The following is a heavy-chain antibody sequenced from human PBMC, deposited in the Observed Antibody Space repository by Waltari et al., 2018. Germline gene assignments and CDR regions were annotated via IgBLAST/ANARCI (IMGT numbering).Heavy chain of an antibody. V-gene: IGHV3-74*01. J-gene: IGHJ2*01. CDR1: ELPFSLNW. Sequence: EVQLVESGGGLVQPGGSLRLSCEASELPFSLNWLHWVRQVPGKGLEWVSRSNSDGSSISYADSVKGRFTISKDNARNTVYLQMNSLRAEDTAIYYCARGARRTSQTTGWWYFDLWGRGTLLTVSS. CDR3: ARGARRTSQTTGWWYFDL. D-gene: IGHD4-17*01. CDR2: SNSDGSSI.